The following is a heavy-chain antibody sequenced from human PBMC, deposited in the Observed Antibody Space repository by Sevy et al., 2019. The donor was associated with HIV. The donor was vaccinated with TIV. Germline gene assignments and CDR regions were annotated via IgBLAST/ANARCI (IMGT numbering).Heavy chain of an antibody. Sequence: GGSLRLSCAASGFTFSSYAMSWVRQAPGKGLEWVSAISGSGGSTYYADSVKGRFTISRDNSKNTLYLQMNSLRAEDTAVYYCGGAYEDYYYYGMDVWGQWTTVTVSS. D-gene: IGHD5-12*01. CDR3: GGAYEDYYYYGMDV. J-gene: IGHJ6*02. V-gene: IGHV3-23*01. CDR1: GFTFSSYA. CDR2: ISGSGGST.